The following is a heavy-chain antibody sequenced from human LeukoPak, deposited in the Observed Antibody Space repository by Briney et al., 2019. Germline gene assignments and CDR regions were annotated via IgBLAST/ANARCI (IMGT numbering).Heavy chain of an antibody. CDR2: INPNSGGT. Sequence: ASVKVSCKASGYTFTGYYMHWVRQAPGQGLEWMGWINPNSGGTNYAQKFQGRVTMTRDTSISTAYMELSRLRSDDTAVYHCAREGLLWFGELLSYYYYGMDVWGQGTTVTVSS. V-gene: IGHV1-2*02. J-gene: IGHJ6*02. CDR1: GYTFTGYY. CDR3: AREGLLWFGELLSYYYYGMDV. D-gene: IGHD3-10*01.